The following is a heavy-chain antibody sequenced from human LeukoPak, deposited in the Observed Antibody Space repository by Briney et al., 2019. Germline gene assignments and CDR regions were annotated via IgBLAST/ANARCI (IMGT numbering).Heavy chain of an antibody. Sequence: PSETLSLTCTVSGGSMSSYYWSWIWQPPGKGLEWIGYTYYSGNTNCNPSLKSRVTISVDTSKNQFSLKVSSVTAADTAVYYCARVFHDSSGYPFDYWGQGTLVTVSS. V-gene: IGHV4-59*01. CDR3: ARVFHDSSGYPFDY. J-gene: IGHJ4*02. CDR2: TYYSGNT. CDR1: GGSMSSYY. D-gene: IGHD3-22*01.